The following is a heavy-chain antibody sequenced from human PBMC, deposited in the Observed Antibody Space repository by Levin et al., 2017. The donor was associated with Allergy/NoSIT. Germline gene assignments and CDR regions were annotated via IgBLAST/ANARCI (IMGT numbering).Heavy chain of an antibody. CDR2: ITASGNNK. CDR3: AKEATVSTVSYFDL. V-gene: IGHV3-23*02. CDR1: GFIFGDYA. J-gene: IGHJ2*01. Sequence: AGGSLRLSCAASGFIFGDYAMSWVRQAPGKGLEWVSLITASGNNKYYGDSVKGRFTVSRANSKNTVYLQMNSLRVEDTAIYYCAKEATVSTVSYFDLWGRGTLVTVSP. D-gene: IGHD4-17*01.